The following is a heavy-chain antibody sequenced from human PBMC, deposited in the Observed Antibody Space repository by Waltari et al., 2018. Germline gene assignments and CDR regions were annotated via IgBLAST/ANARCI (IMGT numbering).Heavy chain of an antibody. CDR2: IYHSGST. CDR1: GYSISSGYY. V-gene: IGHV4-38-2*02. D-gene: IGHD1-26*01. J-gene: IGHJ4*02. Sequence: QVQLQESGPGLVKPSETLSLTCTVSGYSISSGYYWGWIRQPPGKGLEWIGSIYHSGSTYYNPALKSRVTISVDTSKNQFSLKLSSVTAADTAVYYCARGSPIVGATRGTPSDYWGQGTLVTVSS. CDR3: ARGSPIVGATRGTPSDY.